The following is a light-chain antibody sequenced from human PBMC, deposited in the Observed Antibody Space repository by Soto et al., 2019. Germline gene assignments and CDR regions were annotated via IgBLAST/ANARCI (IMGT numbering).Light chain of an antibody. Sequence: DIVMTQSPDSLAVSLGERATINCKSSQSVLYSSNNKNYLAWYQQKPGQPPKLLIYWASTRESGVPDRFSGSGSGTDFTLTISSLQAEDVAVYYCQQYYSTPRPFGQGTRLEIK. CDR1: QSVLYSSNNKNY. CDR2: WAS. J-gene: IGKJ5*01. CDR3: QQYYSTPRP. V-gene: IGKV4-1*01.